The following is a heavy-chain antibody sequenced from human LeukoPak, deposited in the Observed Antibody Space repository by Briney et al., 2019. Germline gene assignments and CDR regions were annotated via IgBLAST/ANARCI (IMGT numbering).Heavy chain of an antibody. CDR1: GFTFSSYA. CDR3: AKDLGRYRNNYFDY. CDR2: ISGSGGGT. Sequence: PGGSLRLSCAASGFTFSSYAMSWVRQAPEKGLEWVSTISGSGGGTYYEDSVKGRFTISRDDSKNTLYLQMNSLRAEDTAVYYCAKDLGRYRNNYFDYWGQGTLVTVSS. V-gene: IGHV3-23*01. J-gene: IGHJ4*02. D-gene: IGHD1-26*01.